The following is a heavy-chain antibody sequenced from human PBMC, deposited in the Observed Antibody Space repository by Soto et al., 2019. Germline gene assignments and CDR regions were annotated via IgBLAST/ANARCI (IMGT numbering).Heavy chain of an antibody. J-gene: IGHJ5*02. Sequence: QITLKESGPTLVKPTQTLTLTCTFSGFSLSTSGVGVGWIRQPPGKALEWLALIYWDDDKRYSPSLKSRLTITKDTSKNQVVLTMTNMDPVDTVTYYCAPLGGGYCSGGSCYSFGNWFDPWGQGTLVTVSS. CDR1: GFSLSTSGVG. D-gene: IGHD2-15*01. V-gene: IGHV2-5*02. CDR3: APLGGGYCSGGSCYSFGNWFDP. CDR2: IYWDDDK.